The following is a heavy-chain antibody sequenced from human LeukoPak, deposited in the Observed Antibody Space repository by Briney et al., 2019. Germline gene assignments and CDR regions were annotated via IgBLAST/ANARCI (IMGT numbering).Heavy chain of an antibody. CDR2: ISSSSSYI. CDR3: ARDGYSSVLGAFDI. V-gene: IGHV3-21*01. J-gene: IGHJ3*02. Sequence: PGGSLRLSCAASGFTFSSYAMNWVRQAPGKGLEWVSSISSSSSYIYYADSVKGRFTISRDNAKNSLYLQMNSLRAEDTAVYYCARDGYSSVLGAFDIWGQGTMVTVSS. CDR1: GFTFSSYA. D-gene: IGHD6-25*01.